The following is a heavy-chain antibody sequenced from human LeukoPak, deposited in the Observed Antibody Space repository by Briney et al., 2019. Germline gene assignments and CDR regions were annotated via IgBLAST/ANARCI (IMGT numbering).Heavy chain of an antibody. CDR1: GFTVSSNY. CDR2: IYSGGST. Sequence: GGSLRLSCAASGFTVSSNYMSWVRQAPGKGLEWVSVIYSGGSTYYADSVKGRFTISRDNSKNTLYLQMNSLRAEDTAVYYCAKDPSYSEVFDYWGQGTLVTVSS. CDR3: AKDPSYSEVFDY. V-gene: IGHV3-53*05. J-gene: IGHJ4*02. D-gene: IGHD1-26*01.